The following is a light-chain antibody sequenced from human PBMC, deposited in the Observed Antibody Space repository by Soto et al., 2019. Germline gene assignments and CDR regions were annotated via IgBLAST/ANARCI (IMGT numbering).Light chain of an antibody. Sequence: DLVLIQSPLSLPVTPGEPASISCRSSQSLLHTNGHNYVDWYVQKPGESPQLLIYLGSNRASGVPDRISASGSGTDLTLKISRVAAEDVGVYYCGQSLQDPFTFGGGTKVEIK. CDR3: GQSLQDPFT. CDR1: QSLLHTNGHNY. V-gene: IGKV2-28*01. J-gene: IGKJ4*01. CDR2: LGS.